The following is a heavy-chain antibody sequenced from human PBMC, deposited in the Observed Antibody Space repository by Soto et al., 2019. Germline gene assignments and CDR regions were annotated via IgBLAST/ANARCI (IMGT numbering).Heavy chain of an antibody. CDR3: ARDQGGCPLDYYGMEV. CDR2: IWYDGSNK. J-gene: IGHJ6*02. Sequence: QVQLVEAGGGVVQPGRSLRLSCAASGFTFSSYGMHWVRQAPGKGLEWVAVIWYDGSNKYYADSVKGRFTISRDNSKNTLYLQMNSRRAEDTDVYYCARDQGGCPLDYYGMEVWGQGTTVIVSS. CDR1: GFTFSSYG. V-gene: IGHV3-33*01.